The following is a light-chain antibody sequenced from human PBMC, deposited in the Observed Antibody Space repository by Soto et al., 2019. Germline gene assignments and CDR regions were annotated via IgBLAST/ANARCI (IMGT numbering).Light chain of an antibody. CDR2: DAS. CDR3: QQYETFSGT. Sequence: DIQMTQSPSTLSSSLLGTVTVTCRASQSVSGWLAWYQQKPGEAPKLLIYDASALPRGVPSRFSGSGSGTKFTLTIASLQPDDFATYYCQQYETFSGTFGPGTKVDIK. V-gene: IGKV1-5*01. CDR1: QSVSGW. J-gene: IGKJ1*01.